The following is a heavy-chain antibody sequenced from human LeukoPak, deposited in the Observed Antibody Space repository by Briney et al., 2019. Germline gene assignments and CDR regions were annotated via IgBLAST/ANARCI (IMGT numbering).Heavy chain of an antibody. CDR1: GFXXXSYS. Sequence: SGFXXXSYSMNWVRQAPGKGLEWVSSISSSSSYIYYADSVRGRFTISRDNAKNSLYLQMNSLRAEDTAVYYCARERPGYGFDYWGQGTLVTVSS. V-gene: IGHV3-21*01. J-gene: IGHJ4*02. CDR3: ARERPGYGFDY. D-gene: IGHD5-18*01. CDR2: ISSSSSYI.